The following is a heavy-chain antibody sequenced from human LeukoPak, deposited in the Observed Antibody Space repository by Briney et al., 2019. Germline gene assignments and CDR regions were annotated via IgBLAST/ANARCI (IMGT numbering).Heavy chain of an antibody. V-gene: IGHV1-2*02. D-gene: IGHD3-22*01. CDR2: INPSSGGT. Sequence: ASGEVSCKASGYTFTGYYMHWVREAPGQGLEWMGWINPSSGGTNYAQKFQGRVTMTRDTSISTAYMELSRLRSDDTAVYYCARDFAMIVVVNAFDIWGQGTMVTVSS. J-gene: IGHJ3*02. CDR1: GYTFTGYY. CDR3: ARDFAMIVVVNAFDI.